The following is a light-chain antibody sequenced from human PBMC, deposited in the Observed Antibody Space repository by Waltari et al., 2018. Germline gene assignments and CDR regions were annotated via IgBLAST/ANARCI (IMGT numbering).Light chain of an antibody. Sequence: AIRMTQSPSSFSASTGDRVTITCRASQGISSYLAWYQQKPGKDPKLLIYAASTLQSGVPSRFSGSGSGTDFTLTISCLQSEDFATYYCQQYYSYSFTFGPGTKVDIK. CDR3: QQYYSYSFT. J-gene: IGKJ3*01. V-gene: IGKV1-8*01. CDR1: QGISSY. CDR2: AAS.